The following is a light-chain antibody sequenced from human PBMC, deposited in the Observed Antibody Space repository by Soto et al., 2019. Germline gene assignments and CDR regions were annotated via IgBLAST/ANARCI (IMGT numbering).Light chain of an antibody. V-gene: IGLV1-51*01. CDR3: GSWDSSLSAYV. CDR2: DDD. J-gene: IGLJ1*01. Sequence: QSVMSQPPSVSAAPGQRVTISCSGSSSNIGGNSVSWYQQLPGTAPKLLIYDDDQRPSGILDRFSGSKSGTSATLGITGFQTGDEADYYCGSWDSSLSAYVFGTGTKLTVL. CDR1: SSNIGGNS.